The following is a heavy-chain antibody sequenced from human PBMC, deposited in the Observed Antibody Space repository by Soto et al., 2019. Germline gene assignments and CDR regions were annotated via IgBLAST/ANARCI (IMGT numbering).Heavy chain of an antibody. V-gene: IGHV3-33*01. D-gene: IGHD1-26*01. J-gene: IGHJ4*02. Sequence: QVQLVESGGGMVQPGRSLRLSCAASGFTFSTYGMHWVRQAPGKGLEWVSTTWFDGSNKYYADSMKGRFTISRDNSKNTLYLQMNSLRAEDTAVYYCARESGSYHLDYWGQGTLVTVSS. CDR3: ARESGSYHLDY. CDR2: TWFDGSNK. CDR1: GFTFSTYG.